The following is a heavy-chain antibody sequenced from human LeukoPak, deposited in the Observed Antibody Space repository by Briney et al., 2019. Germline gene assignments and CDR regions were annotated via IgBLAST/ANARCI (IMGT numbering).Heavy chain of an antibody. V-gene: IGHV3-30*02. CDR2: IRYDGGNK. Sequence: GGSLRLSCAASGFAFSSYGMHWVRQAPGKGLEWVAFIRYDGGNKYYADSVKGRFTISRDNSKNTLYLQMNSLRTEDTAVYYCAKGGNGYSYGCFDYWGQGTLVTVSS. CDR1: GFAFSSYG. D-gene: IGHD5-18*01. CDR3: AKGGNGYSYGCFDY. J-gene: IGHJ4*02.